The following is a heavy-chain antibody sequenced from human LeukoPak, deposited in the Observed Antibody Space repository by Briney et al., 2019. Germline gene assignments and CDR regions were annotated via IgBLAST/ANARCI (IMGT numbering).Heavy chain of an antibody. V-gene: IGHV3-66*01. CDR2: IYSGGST. CDR1: GFTVSSNY. D-gene: IGHD6-19*01. Sequence: GGSLRLACAASGFTVSSNYMSWVRQAPGKVLEWVSVIYSGGSTYYADSVKGRFTISRDNSKNTLYLQMNSLRAEDTAVYYCAKEVMVAGFDYWGQGTLVTVSS. CDR3: AKEVMVAGFDY. J-gene: IGHJ4*02.